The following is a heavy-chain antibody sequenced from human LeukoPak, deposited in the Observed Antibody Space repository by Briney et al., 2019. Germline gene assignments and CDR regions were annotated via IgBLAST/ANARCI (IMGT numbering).Heavy chain of an antibody. J-gene: IGHJ4*02. CDR3: ARDSGGGDAFDY. CDR2: TNPSGGST. Sequence: ASVKVSCKASGYTFTSYYMHWVRQAPGQGLEWMGITNPSGGSTSYAQKFQGRVTMTRDTSTSTVYMELSSLRSEDTAVYYCARDSGGGDAFDYWGQGTLVTVSS. V-gene: IGHV1-46*01. CDR1: GYTFTSYY. D-gene: IGHD3-16*01.